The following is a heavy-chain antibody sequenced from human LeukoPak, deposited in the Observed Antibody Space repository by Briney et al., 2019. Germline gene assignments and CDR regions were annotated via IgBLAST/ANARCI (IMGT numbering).Heavy chain of an antibody. CDR3: GATGNYYYYGMDV. D-gene: IGHD1-14*01. CDR2: IRSKANSYAT. J-gene: IGHJ6*02. CDR1: GFTFSGSA. Sequence: PGGSLKLSCAASGFTFSGSAMHWVRQASGKGLEWVGRIRSKANSYATAYAASVKGRFTISRDNSKNTLYLQMNSLRAEDTAVYYCGATGNYYYYGMDVWGQGTTVTVSS. V-gene: IGHV3-73*01.